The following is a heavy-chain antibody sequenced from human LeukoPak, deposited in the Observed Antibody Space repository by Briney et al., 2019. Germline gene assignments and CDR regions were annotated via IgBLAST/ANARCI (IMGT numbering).Heavy chain of an antibody. V-gene: IGHV3-21*04. CDR2: ISSSSSYI. CDR3: AREDSSGWYDY. J-gene: IGHJ4*02. CDR1: GFTFSNFI. Sequence: PGGSLRLSCAAPGFTFSNFIMNWVRQAPGKGLEWVSSISSSSSYIYYADSVKGRFTISRDNSKNTLYLQMNSLRAEDTAVYYCAREDSSGWYDYWGQGTLVTVSS. D-gene: IGHD6-19*01.